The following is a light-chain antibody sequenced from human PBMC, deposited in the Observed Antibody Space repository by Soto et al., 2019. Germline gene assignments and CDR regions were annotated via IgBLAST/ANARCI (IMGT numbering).Light chain of an antibody. V-gene: IGKV3-20*01. CDR1: QSVSSNN. CDR2: GAS. Sequence: EIVLTQSTGTLSLSPGEIATLSCIASQSVSSNNLAWYQQKPGQAPRLLIYGASTRATGIPARFSGSGSGTDFTLTISRLEPEDFAVYYCQQYGSSTWTFGQGTKVDTK. CDR3: QQYGSSTWT. J-gene: IGKJ1*01.